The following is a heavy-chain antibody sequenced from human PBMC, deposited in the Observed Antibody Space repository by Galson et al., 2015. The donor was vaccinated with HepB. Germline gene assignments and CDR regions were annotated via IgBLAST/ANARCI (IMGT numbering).Heavy chain of an antibody. D-gene: IGHD3-16*01. V-gene: IGHV3-48*03. CDR3: ARDYDRFDF. CDR1: GFTLSSYE. J-gene: IGHJ4*02. CDR2: ITSGSLTI. Sequence: SLRLSCAASGFTLSSYEMNWVRQAPGKGLEWIAYITSGSLTIYYADSVRGRFSISRDNANNSLYLKMNSLRAEDSAGYFCARDYDRFDFWGRGTLVTVSS.